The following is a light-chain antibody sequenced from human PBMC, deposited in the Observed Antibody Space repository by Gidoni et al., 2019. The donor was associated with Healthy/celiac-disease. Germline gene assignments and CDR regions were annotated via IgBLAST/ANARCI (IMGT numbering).Light chain of an antibody. V-gene: IGLV1-44*01. CDR3: AAWDDSVV. CDR1: SSNIGSNT. CDR2: SNN. J-gene: IGLJ3*02. Sequence: QSVLTQPPSASGTLAQRVTISCSRSSSNIGSNTVNWYQQLPGTAPKLLIYSNNQRPSGVPDRFSGSKSGTSASLAISGLQSEDEADYYCAAWDDSVVFGGGTKLTVL.